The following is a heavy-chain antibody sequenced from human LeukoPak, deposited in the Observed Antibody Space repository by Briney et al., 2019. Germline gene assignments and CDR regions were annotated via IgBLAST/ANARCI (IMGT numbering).Heavy chain of an antibody. D-gene: IGHD2/OR15-2a*01. CDR1: GGSISSSYY. Sequence: SETLSLTCAVSGGSISSSYYWSWIRQPPGKGLEWIGYIYYSGSIKYNPSLKSRVTMSVDTSKNQFSLKLSSVTAADTAVYYCARTFFTETWFDPWGQGTLVTVSS. CDR2: IYYSGSI. J-gene: IGHJ5*02. V-gene: IGHV4-61*01. CDR3: ARTFFTETWFDP.